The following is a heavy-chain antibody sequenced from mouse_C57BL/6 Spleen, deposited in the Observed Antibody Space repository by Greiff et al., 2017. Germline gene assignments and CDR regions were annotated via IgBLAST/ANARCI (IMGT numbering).Heavy chain of an antibody. D-gene: IGHD1-1*01. CDR2: IHPNSGST. V-gene: IGHV1-64*01. CDR3: AYHYYGSSYWYCDV. Sequence: QVQLQQPGAELVKPGASVKLSCKASGYTFTSYWMHWVKQRPGQGLEWIGMIHPNSGSTNYNEKFKSKATLTVDKSSSTAYMQLSSLTSEDSAVYYCAYHYYGSSYWYCDVWGTGTTVTVSS. CDR1: GYTFTSYW. J-gene: IGHJ1*03.